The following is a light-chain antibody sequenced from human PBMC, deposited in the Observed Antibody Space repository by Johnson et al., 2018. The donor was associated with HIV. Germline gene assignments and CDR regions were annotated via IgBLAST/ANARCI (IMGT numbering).Light chain of an antibody. V-gene: IGLV1-51*01. CDR2: DNN. J-gene: IGLJ1*01. CDR1: SSNIGNNY. Sequence: QSVLTQSPSVSAAPGQKVSISCSGSSSNIGNNYVSWYQQLPGRAPKLLIYDNNKRPSGIPDRFSGSKSGTSATLGITGLQTGDEAEYYCGTWDRSLRFVFFGPGTKVTVL. CDR3: GTWDRSLRFVF.